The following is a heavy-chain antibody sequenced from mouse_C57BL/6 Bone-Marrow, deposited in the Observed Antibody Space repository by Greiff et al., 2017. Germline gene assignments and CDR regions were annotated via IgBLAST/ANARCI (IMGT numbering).Heavy chain of an antibody. CDR1: GYTFTNYW. CDR3: AREGAVYYSMDY. V-gene: IGHV1-63*01. Sequence: VQLQQSGAELVRPGTSVKMSCKASGYTFTNYWIGWAKQRPGHGLEWIGDIYPGGGYTNYNEKFKGKATLTADKSSSTASMQFSSLASEDSAIYYCAREGAVYYSMDYWGQGTSVTVSS. CDR2: IYPGGGYT. D-gene: IGHD3-3*01. J-gene: IGHJ4*01.